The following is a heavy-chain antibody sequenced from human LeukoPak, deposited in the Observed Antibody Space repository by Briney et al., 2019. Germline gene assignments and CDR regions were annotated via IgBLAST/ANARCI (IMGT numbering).Heavy chain of an antibody. CDR3: VSWNYSYYYTDV. V-gene: IGHV4-31*03. Sequence: PSQTLSLTCTVSGGSISSGGYYWSWIRQHPGKDLEWIGYIYYSGSTYYNPSLKSRVTISVDTSKNQFSLRMSSVTAADTAVYYCVSWNYSYYYTDVWGKGTTVTVSS. J-gene: IGHJ6*03. D-gene: IGHD2-15*01. CDR2: IYYSGST. CDR1: GGSISSGGYY.